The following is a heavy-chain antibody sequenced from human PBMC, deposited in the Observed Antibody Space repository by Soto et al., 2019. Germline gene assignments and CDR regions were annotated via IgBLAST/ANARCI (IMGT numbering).Heavy chain of an antibody. CDR3: ARDKMYGGTSRGSDL. V-gene: IGHV1-46*03. CDR2: INPSGGST. J-gene: IGHJ5*02. CDR1: GCTFTSYY. Sequence: GASVKVSCKASGCTFTSYYMHWVRQAPGQGLEWMGIINPSGGSTSYAQKFQGRVTMTRDTSTSTVYMELSSLRSEDTAVYYCARDKMYGGTSRGSDLWGQAPLVTLSS. D-gene: IGHD2-15*01.